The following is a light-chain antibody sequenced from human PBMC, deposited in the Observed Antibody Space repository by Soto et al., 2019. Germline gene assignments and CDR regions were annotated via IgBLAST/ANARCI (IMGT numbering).Light chain of an antibody. Sequence: DIQMTQSPSTLSASVGDRVTITFRSSQSISTSLAWYQQKPGKAPKFLIYDASSLESGVPSRFSGSGSGTEFTLTISSLQTDDFASDYCQQYNSDYTFGQGTKLESK. CDR3: QQYNSDYT. CDR2: DAS. V-gene: IGKV1-5*01. CDR1: QSISTS. J-gene: IGKJ2*01.